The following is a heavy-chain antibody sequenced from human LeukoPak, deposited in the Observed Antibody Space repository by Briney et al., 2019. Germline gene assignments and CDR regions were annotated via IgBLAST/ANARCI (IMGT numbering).Heavy chain of an antibody. CDR3: ARDPLANWYCSGGSCYSGGMDV. J-gene: IGHJ6*02. Sequence: PGGSLRLSCAASGFPFSSYSMTWVRQAPGKGLEWVAVIWYDGSNKYYADSVKGRFTISRDNSKNTLYLQMNSLRAEDTAVYYCARDPLANWYCSGGSCYSGGMDVWGQGTTVTVSS. D-gene: IGHD2-15*01. V-gene: IGHV3-33*08. CDR2: IWYDGSNK. CDR1: GFPFSSYS.